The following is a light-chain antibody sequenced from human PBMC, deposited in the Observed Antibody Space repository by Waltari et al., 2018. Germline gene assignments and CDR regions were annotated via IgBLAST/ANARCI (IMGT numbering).Light chain of an antibody. V-gene: IGKV1-39*01. CDR2: AAS. Sequence: DIQMTQSPSSLSVSIGDRITITCRASQSISKSLNWYQQKPGRAPNVLIFAASSVQGEVPSRFSGSGSGTDFTLTISSLQPEDFATYYCQQTYSTPLTFGGGTKVEIK. J-gene: IGKJ4*01. CDR3: QQTYSTPLT. CDR1: QSISKS.